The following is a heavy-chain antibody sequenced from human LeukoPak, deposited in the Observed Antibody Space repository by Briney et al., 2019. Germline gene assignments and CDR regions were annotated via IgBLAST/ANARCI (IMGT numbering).Heavy chain of an antibody. CDR1: GFTFNNYG. Sequence: GGSLRLSCAASGFTFNNYGMHWVRQAPGKGLEWVAFIRYNGNNQYYADSVKGRFTISRDNSKNTLYLQMNSLKGDDTAVYYCAKAYGSGSPSDYWGQGTLVTVSS. CDR2: IRYNGNNQ. D-gene: IGHD3-10*01. J-gene: IGHJ4*02. V-gene: IGHV3-30*02. CDR3: AKAYGSGSPSDY.